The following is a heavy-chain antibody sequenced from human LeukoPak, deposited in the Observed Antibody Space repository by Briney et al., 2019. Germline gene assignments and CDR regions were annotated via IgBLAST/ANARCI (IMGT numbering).Heavy chain of an antibody. D-gene: IGHD3-22*01. J-gene: IGHJ6*02. CDR3: ARPLEGYYDSSGLPDYYYGMDV. Sequence: ASVKVSCKASGYTFTSYAMHWVRQAPGQRLEWMGWINAGNGNTKYSQKFQGRVTITRDTSASTAYMELSSLRSEDTAVYYCARPLEGYYDSSGLPDYYYGMDVWGQGTTVTVSS. CDR1: GYTFTSYA. V-gene: IGHV1-3*01. CDR2: INAGNGNT.